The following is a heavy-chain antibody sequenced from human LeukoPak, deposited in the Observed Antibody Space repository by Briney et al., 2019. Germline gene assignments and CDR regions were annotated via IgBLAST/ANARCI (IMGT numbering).Heavy chain of an antibody. CDR2: INPNSGGT. D-gene: IGHD3-22*01. V-gene: IGHV1-2*02. CDR3: ARVKGSGYYNDAFDI. J-gene: IGHJ3*02. CDR1: GYTFTGYY. Sequence: SVKVSCKASGYTFTGYYMHWVRQAPGQGLEWMGWINPNSGGTNYAQKFQGGVTMTRDTSISTAYMELSRLRSDDTAVYYCARVKGSGYYNDAFDIWGQGTMVTVSS.